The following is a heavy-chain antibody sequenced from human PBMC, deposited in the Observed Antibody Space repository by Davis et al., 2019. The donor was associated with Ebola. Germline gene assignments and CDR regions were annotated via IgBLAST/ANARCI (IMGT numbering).Heavy chain of an antibody. V-gene: IGHV3-13*01. Sequence: GESLKISCAASGLTFSSSDWHWVRQSTGKGLEWVSSIASGGATFYAVSVKGRFTISRENAKDSLYLQMNSLRPEDTGVYYCAQDQSNRFEHWGQGTLVTVSS. CDR3: AQDQSNRFEH. J-gene: IGHJ5*02. CDR2: IASGGAT. CDR1: GLTFSSSD.